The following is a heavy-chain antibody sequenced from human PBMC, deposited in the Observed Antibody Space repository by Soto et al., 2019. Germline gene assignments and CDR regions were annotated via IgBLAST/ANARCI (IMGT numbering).Heavy chain of an antibody. J-gene: IGHJ6*03. CDR1: GYTFTSYD. Sequence: QVQLVQSGAEVKKPGASVKVSCKASGYTFTSYDINWVRQATGQGLEWMGWMNPNSGNTGYAHKFQGRVTMTRNTSISTAYMELSSLRSEDTAVYYCAIPFWSGNQNDYYYYYYMDVWGKGTTVTVSS. CDR2: MNPNSGNT. CDR3: AIPFWSGNQNDYYYYYYMDV. V-gene: IGHV1-8*01. D-gene: IGHD3-3*01.